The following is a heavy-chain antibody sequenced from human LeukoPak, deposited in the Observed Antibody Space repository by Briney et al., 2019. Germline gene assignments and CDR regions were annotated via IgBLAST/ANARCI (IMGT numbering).Heavy chain of an antibody. Sequence: GGSLRLSGAVSGFTFSSYWMSWVRQAPGKGLEWAANIKEDGSEKYFVDSVKGRFTISRDNAKNSLYLQMNSLRAEDTAVYYCARGYYYDSSGYYLDYWGQGTLVTVSS. D-gene: IGHD3-22*01. CDR3: ARGYYYDSSGYYLDY. J-gene: IGHJ4*02. CDR2: IKEDGSEK. V-gene: IGHV3-7*02. CDR1: GFTFSSYW.